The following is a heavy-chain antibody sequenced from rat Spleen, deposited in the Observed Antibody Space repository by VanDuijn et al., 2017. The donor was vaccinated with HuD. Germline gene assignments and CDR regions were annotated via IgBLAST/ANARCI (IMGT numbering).Heavy chain of an antibody. V-gene: IGHV5-7*01. CDR2: ISYDGSST. Sequence: EVQLVESGGGLVQPGRSLKLSCAASGFTFSDYYMAWVRQAPTKGLEWVATISYDGSSTYYRDSVKGRFTISRDNAKSTLYLQMDSLRPEDTATYYCARRGYLSNWYFDFWGPGIMVTVSS. J-gene: IGHJ1*01. CDR1: GFTFSDYY. CDR3: ARRGYLSNWYFDF. D-gene: IGHD1-11*01.